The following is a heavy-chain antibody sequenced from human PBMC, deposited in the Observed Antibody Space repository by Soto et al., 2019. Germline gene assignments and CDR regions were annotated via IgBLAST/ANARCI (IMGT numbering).Heavy chain of an antibody. Sequence: RPSETLSLTCAVSSGSISSSNWWSWVRQPPGKGLEWIGEIYHSGSTNYNPSLKSRVTISVDKSKNQFSLKLSSVTAADTAVYYCARSSGWYEAFDYWGQGTLVTVSS. V-gene: IGHV4-4*02. J-gene: IGHJ4*02. CDR3: ARSSGWYEAFDY. CDR1: SGSISSSNW. CDR2: IYHSGST. D-gene: IGHD6-19*01.